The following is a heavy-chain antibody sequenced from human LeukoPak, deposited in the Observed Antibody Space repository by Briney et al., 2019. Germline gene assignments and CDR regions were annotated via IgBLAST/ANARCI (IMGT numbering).Heavy chain of an antibody. V-gene: IGHV4-34*01. CDR3: ARRGVNYYYDSSGYTKYNWFDP. Sequence: SETLSLTCTVSGGSFSGYLWSWIRQPPGKGLEWIGEINYNGENTNYNPSLKSRVTMSVDTSTNQFSLKLSSVTAADTAVYYCARRGVNYYYDSSGYTKYNWFDPWGQGTLVTVSS. J-gene: IGHJ5*02. CDR2: INYNGENT. D-gene: IGHD3-22*01. CDR1: GGSFSGYL.